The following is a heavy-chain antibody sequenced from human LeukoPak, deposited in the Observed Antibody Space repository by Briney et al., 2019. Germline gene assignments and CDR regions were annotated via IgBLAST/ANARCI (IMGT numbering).Heavy chain of an antibody. D-gene: IGHD1-7*01. CDR2: TSYDGTNK. Sequence: GGSLRLSCAASGFFFSSYGMHWVRQAPGKGLEWVAGTSYDGTNKFYGDSVKGRFTISRDNSQNTLCLQMDSLRAEDTAVYYCARSTRVNSRDYGMDVWGQGTTVTVFS. CDR1: GFFFSSYG. V-gene: IGHV3-30*03. CDR3: ARSTRVNSRDYGMDV. J-gene: IGHJ6*02.